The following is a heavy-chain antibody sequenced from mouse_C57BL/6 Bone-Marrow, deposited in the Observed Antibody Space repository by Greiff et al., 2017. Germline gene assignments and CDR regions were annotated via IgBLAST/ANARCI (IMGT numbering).Heavy chain of an antibody. CDR1: GYSFTDYN. Sequence: EVQLQESGPELVKPGASVKISCKASGYSFTDYNMNWVKQSNGKSLEWIGVINPNYGTTSYNQKFKGKATLTVDQSSSTAYMQLNSLTSEDSAVYCCGRSGGLRDAMDYWGQGTSVTVSS. V-gene: IGHV1-39*01. CDR3: GRSGGLRDAMDY. CDR2: INPNYGTT. D-gene: IGHD2-2*01. J-gene: IGHJ4*01.